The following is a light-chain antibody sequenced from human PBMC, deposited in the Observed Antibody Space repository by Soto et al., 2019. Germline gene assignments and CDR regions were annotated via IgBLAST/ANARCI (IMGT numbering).Light chain of an antibody. CDR1: SSDVGAYNY. V-gene: IGLV2-8*01. Sequence: QSVLTQPPSASGSPGQSVTISCTGTSSDVGAYNYVSWYQQHPGKVPKLMIYEVSKRPSGVPDRFSGSKSGNTASLTVSGLQAEDEADYYCSAYTARSTLVFGGGTKVTVL. CDR2: EVS. CDR3: SAYTARSTLV. J-gene: IGLJ3*02.